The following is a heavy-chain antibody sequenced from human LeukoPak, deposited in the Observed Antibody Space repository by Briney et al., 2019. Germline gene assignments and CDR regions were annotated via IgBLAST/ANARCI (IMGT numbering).Heavy chain of an antibody. CDR3: ARDPDYGDYVGWFDP. CDR1: GFTVSSNY. V-gene: IGHV3-66*01. D-gene: IGHD4-17*01. J-gene: IGHJ5*02. Sequence: GGSLRLSCAASGFTVSSNYMSWVRQAPGKGLEWVSVIYSGGSTYYADSVKGRFTISRDNSKNTLYLQMNSLRAEDTAVYYCARDPDYGDYVGWFDPWGQGTLVTVSP. CDR2: IYSGGST.